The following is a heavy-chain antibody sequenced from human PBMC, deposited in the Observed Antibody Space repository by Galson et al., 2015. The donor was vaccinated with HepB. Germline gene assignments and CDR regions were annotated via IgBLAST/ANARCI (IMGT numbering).Heavy chain of an antibody. J-gene: IGHJ4*02. CDR1: GFTFSNAW. CDR2: IKSKTDGGTT. CDR3: ITVRLDFVRGYYFDY. Sequence: SLRLSCAASGFTFSNAWMSWVRQAPGKGLEWVGRIKSKTDGGTTDYAAPVKGRFTISRDDSKNTLYLQMNSLKTEDTAVYYCITVRLDFVRGYYFDYWGQGTLVTVSS. V-gene: IGHV3-15*01. D-gene: IGHD3-10*02.